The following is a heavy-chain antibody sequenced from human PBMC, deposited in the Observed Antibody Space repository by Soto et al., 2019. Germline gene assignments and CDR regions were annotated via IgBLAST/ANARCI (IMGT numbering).Heavy chain of an antibody. J-gene: IGHJ6*02. V-gene: IGHV4-4*02. D-gene: IGHD6-19*01. CDR2: IYHSGST. CDR3: ASLAVAGTMNYYYYGMDV. CDR1: GGSISSSNW. Sequence: TLSLTCAVSGGSISSSNWWSWVRQPPGKGLEWIGEIYHSGSTNYNPSLKSRVTISVDKSKNQFSLKLSSVTAADTAVYYCASLAVAGTMNYYYYGMDVWGQGTTVTVSS.